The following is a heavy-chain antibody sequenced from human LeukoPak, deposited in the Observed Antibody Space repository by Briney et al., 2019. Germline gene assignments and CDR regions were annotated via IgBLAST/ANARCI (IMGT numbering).Heavy chain of an antibody. J-gene: IGHJ4*02. CDR3: AKDQHSSGWSPYPDY. Sequence: GGSLRLSCAASGFTFSSYGMHWVRQAPGKGLEWVAVIWYDGSNKYYADSVKGRFTISRDNSKNTLYLQMNSLGAEDTAVYYCAKDQHSSGWSPYPDYWGQGTLVTVSS. CDR1: GFTFSSYG. D-gene: IGHD6-19*01. CDR2: IWYDGSNK. V-gene: IGHV3-33*06.